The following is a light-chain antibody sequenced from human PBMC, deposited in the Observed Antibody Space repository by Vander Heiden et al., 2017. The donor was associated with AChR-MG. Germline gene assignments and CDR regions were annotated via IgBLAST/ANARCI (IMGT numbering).Light chain of an antibody. J-gene: IGLJ3*02. Sequence: QSMLTQPPSVSGALGQRVTISGTGSSPNIGGGYDVPWYQHQPGTARHLLIYGNYNRPSGVPDRFPGSRSGASATLAITGLQAEDEADYYCQAYDSSLKVFGGGTKLSVL. CDR2: GNY. V-gene: IGLV1-40*01. CDR1: SPNIGGGYD. CDR3: QAYDSSLKV.